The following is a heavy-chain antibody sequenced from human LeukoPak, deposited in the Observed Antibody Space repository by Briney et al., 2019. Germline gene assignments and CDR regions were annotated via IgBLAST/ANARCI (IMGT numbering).Heavy chain of an antibody. V-gene: IGHV3-30-3*01. CDR3: ARDLWHYDSSGYYYFGANFDY. CDR1: GFTFSSYA. CDR2: ISYDGSNK. Sequence: GGSLRLSCVASGFTFSSYAMHWVRQAPGKGLEWVAVISYDGSNKYYADSVKGRFTISRDNSKNTLYLQMNSLRAEDTAVYYCARDLWHYDSSGYYYFGANFDYWGQGTLVTVSS. D-gene: IGHD3-22*01. J-gene: IGHJ4*02.